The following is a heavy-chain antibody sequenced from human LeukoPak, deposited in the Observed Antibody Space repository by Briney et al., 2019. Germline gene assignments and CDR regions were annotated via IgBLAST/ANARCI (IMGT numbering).Heavy chain of an antibody. CDR3: AKGFKSTARGLYYFDY. D-gene: IGHD5-18*01. CDR2: ISSSGGST. V-gene: IGHV3-23*01. J-gene: IGHJ4*02. Sequence: GWSLILSGAASGFSFSSYAMSWVRQAPGKGLEWVSAISSSGGSTYYADSVKGRFTISRDNSNNTLYLQMNSLRAEDTAVYYCAKGFKSTARGLYYFDYWGQGTLVTVSS. CDR1: GFSFSSYA.